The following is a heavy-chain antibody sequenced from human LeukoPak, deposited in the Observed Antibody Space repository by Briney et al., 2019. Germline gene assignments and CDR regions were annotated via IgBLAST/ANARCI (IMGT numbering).Heavy chain of an antibody. Sequence: GGSLRLSCAASGFTFSSYWMHWVRQAPGKGLVWVSRINKDGSSTSYADSVKGRFTISRDNTKNTLFLQMNSLRAEDTAVYYCTRLEDTAMVYYYYYYMDVWGKGTTVTVSS. D-gene: IGHD5-18*01. CDR2: INKDGSST. V-gene: IGHV3-74*01. J-gene: IGHJ6*03. CDR3: TRLEDTAMVYYYYYYMDV. CDR1: GFTFSSYW.